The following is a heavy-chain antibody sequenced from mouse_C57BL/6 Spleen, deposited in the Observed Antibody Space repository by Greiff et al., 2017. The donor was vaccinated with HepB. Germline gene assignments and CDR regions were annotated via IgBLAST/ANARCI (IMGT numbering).Heavy chain of an antibody. V-gene: IGHV1-74*01. CDR1: GYTFTSYW. D-gene: IGHD2-2*01. J-gene: IGHJ2*01. Sequence: QVQLQQPGAELVKPGASVKVSCKASGYTFTSYWMHWVKQRPGQGLEWIGRIHPSDSDTNYNQKFKGKATLTVDKSSSTADMQLSSLTSEDSAVYYCHSTMVTTRKVANFDYWGQGTTLTVSS. CDR2: IHPSDSDT. CDR3: HSTMVTTRKVANFDY.